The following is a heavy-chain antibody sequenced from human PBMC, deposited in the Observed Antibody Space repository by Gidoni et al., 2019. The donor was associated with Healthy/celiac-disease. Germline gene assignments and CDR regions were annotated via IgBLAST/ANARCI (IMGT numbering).Heavy chain of an antibody. V-gene: IGHV4-4*02. CDR2: IYHSGST. D-gene: IGHD3-10*01. J-gene: IGHJ5*02. Sequence: QVQLQESGPGLVKPSGTLSLTCAVSGGSISSSNWWSWVRQPPGKGLEWIGEIYHSGSTNYNPSLKSRVTISVDKSKNQFSLKLSSVTAADTAVYYCARGHITMVRGVRLNWFDPWGQGTLVTVSS. CDR1: GGSISSSNW. CDR3: ARGHITMVRGVRLNWFDP.